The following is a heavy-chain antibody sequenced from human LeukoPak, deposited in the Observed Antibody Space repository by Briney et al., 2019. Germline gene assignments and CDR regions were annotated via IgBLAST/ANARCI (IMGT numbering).Heavy chain of an antibody. D-gene: IGHD3-10*01. J-gene: IGHJ4*02. CDR2: YSGST. V-gene: IGHV4-39*01. CDR3: ARSSYGAGSKPYWVDC. CDR1: GDSISSSTYY. Sequence: SETLSLTCTVSGDSISSSTYYWAWIRQPPGKGLEYIGGYSGSTYYNPSLKSRVTISVDTSKKQFSLKLSSVTAADTAVYYCARSSYGAGSKPYWVDCWGQGTLVTVSS.